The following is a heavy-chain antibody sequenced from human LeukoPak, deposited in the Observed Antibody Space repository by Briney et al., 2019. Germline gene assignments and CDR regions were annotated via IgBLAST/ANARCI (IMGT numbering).Heavy chain of an antibody. Sequence: ASVKVSCKASGYTFTGFYMHWVRQAPGQGLEWMGWINPKSGGTNYAQKFQGRVTMTRDTSISTAYMELSRLRSDDTAVYYCARDLFYSVSGTYYNVGRVFNYWGQGTLVTVSS. CDR2: INPKSGGT. D-gene: IGHD3-10*01. J-gene: IGHJ4*02. V-gene: IGHV1-2*02. CDR3: ARDLFYSVSGTYYNVGRVFNY. CDR1: GYTFTGFY.